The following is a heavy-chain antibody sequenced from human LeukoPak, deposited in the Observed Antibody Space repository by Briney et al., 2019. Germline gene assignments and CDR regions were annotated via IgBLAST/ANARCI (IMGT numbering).Heavy chain of an antibody. V-gene: IGHV2-70*01. J-gene: IGHJ2*01. CDR2: IDWDDDK. D-gene: IGHD6-13*01. CDR3: ARMTQQLVYWYFDL. Sequence: SGPALVKPTQTLTLTCTFSGFSLSTSGMYVSWIRQPPGKALEWLALIDWDDDKYYSTSLKTRLTISKDTSKNQVVLTMTNMDPVDTATYYCARMTQQLVYWYFDLWGRGTLVTVSS. CDR1: GFSLSTSGMY.